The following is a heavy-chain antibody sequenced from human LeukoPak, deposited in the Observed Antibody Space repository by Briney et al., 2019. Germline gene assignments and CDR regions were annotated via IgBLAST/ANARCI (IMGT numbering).Heavy chain of an antibody. Sequence: GRSLRLSCEASGFTFSSYGMHWVRQAPGKGLEPVAVIWYDGSNKYYADSVKGRFTISRDNSKNTLYLQMNSLRAEDTAVYYCARGEGGDIVASAADYWGQGTLVTVSS. CDR2: IWYDGSNK. V-gene: IGHV3-33*01. CDR3: ARGEGGDIVASAADY. D-gene: IGHD5-12*01. CDR1: GFTFSSYG. J-gene: IGHJ4*02.